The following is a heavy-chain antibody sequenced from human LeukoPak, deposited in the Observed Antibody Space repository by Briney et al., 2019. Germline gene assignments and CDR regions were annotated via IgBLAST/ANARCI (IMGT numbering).Heavy chain of an antibody. V-gene: IGHV1-2*02. CDR1: GYTFTGYY. J-gene: IGHJ6*03. CDR2: INPNSGGT. CDR3: ASCSSTSCYTGYYYYYMDV. D-gene: IGHD2-2*02. Sequence: ASVKVSCKASGYTFTGYYMHWVRQAPGQGLEWMGWINPNSGGTNYAQKFQGRVTMTRDTSISTAYMELSRLRSDDTAVYYWASCSSTSCYTGYYYYYMDVWGKGTMVTVSS.